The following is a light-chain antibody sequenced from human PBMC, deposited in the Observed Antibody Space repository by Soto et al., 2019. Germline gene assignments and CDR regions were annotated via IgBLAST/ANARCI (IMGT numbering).Light chain of an antibody. CDR1: QSVSSN. CDR3: QQYNNWPFT. V-gene: IGKV3-15*01. J-gene: IGKJ1*01. Sequence: EIVMTQSPATLSVSPGERATLSCRASQSVSSNLAWYQQKPGQAPRLLIYGASTWATGIPARFSGSGSGTEFTLTISSLQSEDFAVYYCQQYNNWPFTFGQGTKVEIK. CDR2: GAS.